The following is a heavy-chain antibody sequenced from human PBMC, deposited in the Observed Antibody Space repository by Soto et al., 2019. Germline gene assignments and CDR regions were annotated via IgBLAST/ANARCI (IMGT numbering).Heavy chain of an antibody. Sequence: XSVNVSCQASVYTFTSYYMHWVRQAPGQGLEWMGIINPSGGSTSEAQKFQGRVTMTRDTSTSTVYMELSSLRSEDTAVYYCARDRYLTYYYDSSGYYYFDSWGQGTLVTVSS. J-gene: IGHJ4*02. D-gene: IGHD3-22*01. CDR3: ARDRYLTYYYDSSGYYYFDS. CDR2: INPSGGST. CDR1: VYTFTSYY. V-gene: IGHV1-46*01.